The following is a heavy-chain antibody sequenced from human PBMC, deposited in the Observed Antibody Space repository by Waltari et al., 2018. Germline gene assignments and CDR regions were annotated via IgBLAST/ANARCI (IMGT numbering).Heavy chain of an antibody. V-gene: IGHV5-10-1*03. D-gene: IGHD6-6*01. Sequence: EVQLVQSGAEVKQPGESLRISCKGSGFSFTHYFLSWVRQMPGKGLEWMGRIDPSDSYTNYSPSFQGHVTISADKSISTAYLQWSSLKASDTAMYYCARHSSSPFDYWGQGTLVTVSS. CDR2: IDPSDSYT. CDR3: ARHSSSPFDY. CDR1: GFSFTHYF. J-gene: IGHJ4*02.